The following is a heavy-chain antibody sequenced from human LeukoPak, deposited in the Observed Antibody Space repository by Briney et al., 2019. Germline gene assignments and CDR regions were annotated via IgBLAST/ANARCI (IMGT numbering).Heavy chain of an antibody. CDR1: GYSFTSYW. CDR2: IYPGDSDT. CDR3: ARLPALYGDYPYYFDY. J-gene: IGHJ4*02. V-gene: IGHV5-51*01. Sequence: GGSLRLSCKGSGYSFTSYWIGWVRQMPGKGLEWMGIIYPGDSDTRYSPSFQGQVTISADKSISTAYLQWSSLKASDTAMYYCARLPALYGDYPYYFDYWGQGTLVAVSP. D-gene: IGHD4-17*01.